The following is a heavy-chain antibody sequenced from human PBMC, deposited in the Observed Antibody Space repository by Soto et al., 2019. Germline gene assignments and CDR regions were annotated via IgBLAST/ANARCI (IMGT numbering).Heavy chain of an antibody. Sequence: CTVSGGSISSYYWSWIRQPPGKGLEWIGYIYYSGSTNYNPSLKSRVTISVDTSKNQFSLKLSSVTAADTAVYYCARGGYYYMDVWGKGTTVTVSS. V-gene: IGHV4-59*01. J-gene: IGHJ6*03. CDR1: GGSISSYY. CDR3: ARGGYYYMDV. CDR2: IYYSGST.